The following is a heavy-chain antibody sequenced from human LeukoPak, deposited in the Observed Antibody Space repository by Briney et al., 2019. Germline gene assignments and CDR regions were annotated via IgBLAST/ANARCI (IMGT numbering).Heavy chain of an antibody. J-gene: IGHJ4*02. CDR3: ASLWFGESHQFHENDY. V-gene: IGHV3-7*03. CDR2: IKLDGSEK. CDR1: GFSFGKYW. Sequence: GGSLRLSCVASGFSFGKYWMSWVRQAPGKGLEWVANIKLDGSEKNYVDSVKGRFTISRDNTKNSLYLQMNSLRAEDTAVYYCASLWFGESHQFHENDYWGQGTLVTVSS. D-gene: IGHD3-10*01.